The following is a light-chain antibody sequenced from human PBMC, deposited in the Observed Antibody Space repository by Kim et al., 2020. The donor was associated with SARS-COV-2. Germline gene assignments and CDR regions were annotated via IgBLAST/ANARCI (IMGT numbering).Light chain of an antibody. J-gene: IGKJ1*01. Sequence: SPGERATLSCRASQSVSSSYLAWYQQKPGQAPRLIIYGAYNRDTAIPERFTGSGSGTDFTLTISRLEPEDFAVYYCQQHGTSPWTFGQGTKVDIK. CDR3: QQHGTSPWT. CDR2: GAY. V-gene: IGKV3-20*01. CDR1: QSVSSSY.